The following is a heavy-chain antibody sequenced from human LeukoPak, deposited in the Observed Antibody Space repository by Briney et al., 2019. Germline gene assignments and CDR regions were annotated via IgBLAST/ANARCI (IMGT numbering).Heavy chain of an antibody. J-gene: IGHJ4*02. CDR3: ARHGHYYDTSGYYSIPDF. V-gene: IGHV4-59*08. Sequence: TSETLSLTCTVSGGSISSYYWSWLRQPPGKGLEWIGYIYYSGSTNYNPSLKSRVTISVDTSKNQISLKLSSVTAADTAVYYCARHGHYYDTSGYYSIPDFWGQGTLVTVSS. CDR2: IYYSGST. CDR1: GGSISSYY. D-gene: IGHD3-22*01.